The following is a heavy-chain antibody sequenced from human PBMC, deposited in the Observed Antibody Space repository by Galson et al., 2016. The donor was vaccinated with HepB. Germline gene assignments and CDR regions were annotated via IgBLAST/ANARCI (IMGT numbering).Heavy chain of an antibody. CDR3: ARDQWASGMDV. D-gene: IGHD1-26*01. V-gene: IGHV3-30-3*01. J-gene: IGHJ6*02. CDR2: ISHDGSNK. CDR1: GFTFSTYA. Sequence: SLRLSCAVSGFTFSTYAMHWVRQSPGKGLEWVAVISHDGSNKFYADSVKGRFTISRDSSKNTLFLQMNSLRAEDTAIFYCARDQWASGMDVWGQGTTVTVSS.